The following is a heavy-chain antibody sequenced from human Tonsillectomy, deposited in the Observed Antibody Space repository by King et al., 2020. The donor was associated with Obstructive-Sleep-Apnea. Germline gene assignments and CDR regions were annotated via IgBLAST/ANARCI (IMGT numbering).Heavy chain of an antibody. CDR2: ISGTSGRT. CDR3: AKVPLAIVATIRHYFDS. J-gene: IGHJ4*02. CDR1: GFTFSSYA. D-gene: IGHD5-12*01. V-gene: IGHV3-23*04. Sequence: VQLVESGGGLVQPGGSLRLSCAASGFTFSSYAMSWVRQAPGKGLEWVSAISGTSGRTYYADSVKGRFTISRENSKNTLYLQMNSLRAEDTAVYYCAKVPLAIVATIRHYFDSWGQGTLVTVSS.